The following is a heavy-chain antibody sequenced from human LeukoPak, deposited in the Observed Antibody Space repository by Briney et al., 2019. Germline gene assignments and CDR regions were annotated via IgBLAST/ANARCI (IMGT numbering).Heavy chain of an antibody. CDR1: GGSISSYY. CDR2: VYYSGNT. Sequence: LETLSLTCTVSGGSISSYYWSWIRQPPGKGLEWIGYVYYSGNTNYNPSLKSRVGISMATSKNQLSLQLKSVTAGDTAMYYCARHGGATIVETFLHAFDIWGQGTMVTVSS. J-gene: IGHJ3*02. CDR3: ARHGGATIVETFLHAFDI. D-gene: IGHD2-15*01. V-gene: IGHV4-59*08.